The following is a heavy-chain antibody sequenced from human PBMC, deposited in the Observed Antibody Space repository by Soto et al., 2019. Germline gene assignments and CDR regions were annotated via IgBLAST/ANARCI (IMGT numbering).Heavy chain of an antibody. Sequence: SVNVSCKASGFTFRSSALQWVRQARGQRLEWIGWIVVGSGNTNYAQKFQERVTITRDMSTSTAYMELNSLRSDDTAVYYCADRGSRDYYMDAWGKGTMVTVAS. CDR2: IVVGSGNT. CDR3: ADRGSRDYYMDA. D-gene: IGHD2-2*01. CDR1: GFTFRSSA. J-gene: IGHJ6*03. V-gene: IGHV1-58*01.